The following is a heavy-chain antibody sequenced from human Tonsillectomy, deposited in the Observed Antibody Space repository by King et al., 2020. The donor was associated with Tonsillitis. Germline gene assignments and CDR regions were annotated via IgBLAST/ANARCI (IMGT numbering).Heavy chain of an antibody. CDR3: TRGYGVGSLSFTGVLYL. Sequence: VQLQESGPGLVKPSETLSLTCTVSGGSISSYYWSWIRQSPGKGLEWIGYIYDSGSTNYNPSLKSRVTISVDTSKNQFSLKLSSVTAADTAVYYCTRGYGVGSLSFTGVLYLWGRGTLVTVSS. D-gene: IGHD3-16*02. CDR1: GGSISSYY. V-gene: IGHV4-59*01. J-gene: IGHJ2*01. CDR2: IYDSGST.